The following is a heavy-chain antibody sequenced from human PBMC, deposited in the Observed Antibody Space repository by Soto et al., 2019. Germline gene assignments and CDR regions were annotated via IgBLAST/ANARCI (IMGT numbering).Heavy chain of an antibody. Sequence: LILFCEAPEFAFNNYWMHWVRQAPGKGLVSLARINHDGSGTSYAESVKGRFTISRDNAKNTLYLHMNSLRTEDTAVYFCARGWVEWLSRQPPSDYWGQGPLVTVSS. D-gene: IGHD3-3*01. CDR3: ARGWVEWLSRQPPSDY. CDR2: INHDGSGT. V-gene: IGHV3-74*01. J-gene: IGHJ4*02. CDR1: EFAFNNYW.